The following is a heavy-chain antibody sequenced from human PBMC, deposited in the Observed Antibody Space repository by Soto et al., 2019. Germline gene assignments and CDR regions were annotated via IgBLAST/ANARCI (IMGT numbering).Heavy chain of an antibody. V-gene: IGHV3-23*01. CDR1: GFTFSSYA. CDR2: ISGSGGST. D-gene: IGHD3-9*01. CDR3: AIAAGYYGILTGYHD. J-gene: IGHJ4*02. Sequence: PGGSLRLSCAASGFTFSSYAMSWVRQAPGKGLEWVSAISGSGGSTYYADSVKGRFTISRDNSKNTLYLQMNSLRAEDTAVYYCAIAAGYYGILTGYHDWGQGTLVTVSS.